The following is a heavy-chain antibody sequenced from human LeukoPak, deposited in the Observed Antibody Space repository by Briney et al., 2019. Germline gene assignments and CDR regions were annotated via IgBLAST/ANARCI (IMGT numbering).Heavy chain of an antibody. D-gene: IGHD3-3*01. CDR1: GGSFSGYY. CDR2: INHSGST. CDR3: ARVGPYYDFWSGYYTRQIFDY. Sequence: SETLSLTCAVYGGSFSGYYWSWIRQPPGKGLEWIGEINHSGSTNYNPSLKSRVTISLDTSKNQFSLKVSSVSAADTAVYYCARVGPYYDFWSGYYTRQIFDYWGQGTLVTVSS. V-gene: IGHV4-34*01. J-gene: IGHJ4*02.